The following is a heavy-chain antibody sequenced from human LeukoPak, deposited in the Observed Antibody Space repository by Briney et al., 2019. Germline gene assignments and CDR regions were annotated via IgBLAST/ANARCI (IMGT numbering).Heavy chain of an antibody. V-gene: IGHV4-34*01. J-gene: IGHJ5*02. CDR3: ARLVVVAQGGPNNWFDP. CDR2: INHSGST. Sequence: PSETLSLTCAVYGGSFSGYYWSWIRQPPGKGLEWIGEINHSGSTNYNPSLKSRVTISVDTSKNQFSLKLSSVTAADTAVYYCARLVVVAQGGPNNWFDPWGQGTLVTVSS. D-gene: IGHD3-22*01. CDR1: GGSFSGYY.